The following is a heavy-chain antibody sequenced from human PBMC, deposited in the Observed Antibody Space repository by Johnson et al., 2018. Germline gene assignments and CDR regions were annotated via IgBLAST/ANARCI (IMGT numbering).Heavy chain of an antibody. CDR2: ISYDGSNK. D-gene: IGHD3-10*01. Sequence: QVQLVESGGGVVQPGRSLRLSCAASGFTSNRYAMHWVRQAPGKGLEWVVVISYDGSNKYYADSVKGRFTISRDNSKNTLYLQMNSLRAEDTAVYYCAKDKGTTGFPTVVHGSGSSLRGSGFYGMDVWGQGTTVTVSS. CDR1: GFTSNRYA. V-gene: IGHV3-30*04. J-gene: IGHJ6*02. CDR3: AKDKGTTGFPTVVHGSGSSLRGSGFYGMDV.